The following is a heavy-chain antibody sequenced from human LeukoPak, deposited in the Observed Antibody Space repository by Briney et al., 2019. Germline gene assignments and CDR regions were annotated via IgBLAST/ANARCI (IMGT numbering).Heavy chain of an antibody. CDR2: IYYSGST. D-gene: IGHD3-22*01. V-gene: IGHV4-39*01. Sequence: SETLSLTCTDSGGSISSSSYYWGWIRQPPGKGLEWIGSIYYSGSTYYNPSLKSRVTISVDTSKNQFSLKLSSVTAADTAVYYCARGITMIVVMDYWGQGTLVTVSS. CDR3: ARGITMIVVMDY. J-gene: IGHJ4*02. CDR1: GGSISSSSYY.